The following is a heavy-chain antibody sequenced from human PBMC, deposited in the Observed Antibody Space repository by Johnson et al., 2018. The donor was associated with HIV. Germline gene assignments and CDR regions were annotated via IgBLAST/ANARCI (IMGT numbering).Heavy chain of an antibody. CDR3: TTAPFITIFGVVM. Sequence: QVQLVESGGGVVQPGRSLRLSCAASGFTFSSYAMHWVRQAPGKGLEWVAVISYDGSNKYYADSVKGRFTISRDNAKNSLYLQMNSLKTEDTAVYYCTTAPFITIFGVVMWGQGTMVTVSS. J-gene: IGHJ3*02. CDR1: GFTFSSYA. V-gene: IGHV3-30*04. CDR2: ISYDGSNK. D-gene: IGHD3-3*01.